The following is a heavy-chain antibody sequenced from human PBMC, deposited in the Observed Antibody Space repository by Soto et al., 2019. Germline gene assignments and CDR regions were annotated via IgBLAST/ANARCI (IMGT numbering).Heavy chain of an antibody. CDR1: GGSISSGGYY. Sequence: QVQLQESGPGLVKPSQTLSLTCTVSGGSISSGGYYWSWIRQHPGKGLEWIGYIYYSGSTYYNPSLKSRVTISVDTSKNQFSLKLSSVTAADTAVYYCARDEVGSAAAPLHYFDYWGQGTLVTVSS. V-gene: IGHV4-31*03. CDR3: ARDEVGSAAAPLHYFDY. D-gene: IGHD6-13*01. CDR2: IYYSGST. J-gene: IGHJ4*02.